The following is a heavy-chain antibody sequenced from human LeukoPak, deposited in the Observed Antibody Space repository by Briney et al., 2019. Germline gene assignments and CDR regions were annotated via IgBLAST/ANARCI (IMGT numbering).Heavy chain of an antibody. V-gene: IGHV1-3*01. Sequence: ASVKVSCKASGYTFTSYAMHWVRQAPGQRLEWMGWINAGNGNTKYSQKFQGRVTITRDTSASTAYMELSSLRSEDTAVYYCARGDGHRGVLSTPGDYWGQGTLVTVSS. D-gene: IGHD3-10*01. CDR1: GYTFTSYA. J-gene: IGHJ4*02. CDR2: INAGNGNT. CDR3: ARGDGHRGVLSTPGDY.